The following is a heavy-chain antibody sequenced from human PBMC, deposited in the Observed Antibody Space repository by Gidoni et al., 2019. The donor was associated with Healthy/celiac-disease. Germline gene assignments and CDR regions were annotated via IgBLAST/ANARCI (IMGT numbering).Heavy chain of an antibody. CDR3: ARDLKRFDRRRITMIVVMDY. Sequence: QAQLGQSGAAVKKPGASVTVSCKASCYTFTSYGIRWVGQAPGQGLEWMGWISAYNGNTNYAQKLQGRVTMTTDTSTITAYMELRSLRSDVTAVYYCARDLKRFDRRRITMIVVMDYWGQGTLVTVSS. D-gene: IGHD3-22*01. CDR2: ISAYNGNT. V-gene: IGHV1-18*01. J-gene: IGHJ4*02. CDR1: CYTFTSYG.